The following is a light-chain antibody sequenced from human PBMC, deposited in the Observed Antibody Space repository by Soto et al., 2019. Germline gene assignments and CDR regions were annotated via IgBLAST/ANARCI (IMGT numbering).Light chain of an antibody. J-gene: IGKJ1*01. CDR3: QQYNDWPKT. CDR2: VAS. Sequence: EIVMMQSPATLSVSPGERATLSCRASQSVSSNLAWYQQKPGQAPRLLIYVASTRATGIPARFSGSGSGTEFTLTISSLQSEDFAVYYCQQYNDWPKTFGQGTKVDIK. CDR1: QSVSSN. V-gene: IGKV3-15*01.